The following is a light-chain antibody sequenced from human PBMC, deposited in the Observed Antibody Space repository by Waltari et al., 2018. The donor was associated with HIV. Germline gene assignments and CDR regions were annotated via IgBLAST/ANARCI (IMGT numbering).Light chain of an antibody. CDR2: DAK. CDR3: PSYTSRTTPGA. J-gene: IGLJ2*01. CDR1: SSDIGAYNY. V-gene: IGLV2-14*03. Sequence: QSALAQPASVSGSPGQSITIPCVGTSSDIGAYNYVSWYQHHPGKAPSLIISDAKTLRSGVSNRFSVSKSGNTASLTISGLRAGEEAYYYCPSYTSRTTPGAFGGGTMLTVL.